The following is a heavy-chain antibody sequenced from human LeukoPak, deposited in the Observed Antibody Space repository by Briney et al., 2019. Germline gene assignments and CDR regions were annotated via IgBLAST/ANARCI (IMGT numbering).Heavy chain of an antibody. Sequence: ASVKVSCKVSGCTLTELSMHWVRQAPGKGLEWMGGFDPEGGETIYAQKLQGRVTMTTDTSTSTAYMELRSLRSDDTAVYYCARDAPGGNSPFTFDYWGQGTLVTVSS. J-gene: IGHJ4*02. CDR3: ARDAPGGNSPFTFDY. V-gene: IGHV1-24*01. D-gene: IGHD4-23*01. CDR2: FDPEGGET. CDR1: GCTLTELS.